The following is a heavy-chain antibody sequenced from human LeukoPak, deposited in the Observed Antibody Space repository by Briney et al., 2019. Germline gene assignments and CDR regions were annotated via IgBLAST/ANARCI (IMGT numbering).Heavy chain of an antibody. CDR1: GYTFTSYG. J-gene: IGHJ6*02. CDR3: ARFKQITIFGVVYSMDV. V-gene: IGHV1-18*01. Sequence: ASVTVSCTASGYTFTSYGISWVRQAPGQGLEWMGWISAYNGNTNYAQKLQGRVTMTTDTSTSTAYMELRSLRSDDTAVYYCARFKQITIFGVVYSMDVWGQGTTVTVSS. D-gene: IGHD3-3*01. CDR2: ISAYNGNT.